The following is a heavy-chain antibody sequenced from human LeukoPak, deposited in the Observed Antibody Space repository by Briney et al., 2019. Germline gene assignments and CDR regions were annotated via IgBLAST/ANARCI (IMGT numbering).Heavy chain of an antibody. D-gene: IGHD4-17*01. Sequence: ASVKVSCKASGYTFTGYYMHWVRQAPGQGLEWMGWINPNSGGTNYAQKFQGRVTMTRDTSISTAYMELSRLRSDDTAVYYCARVVRDYGDSSRIDYWGQGTLVTVSS. V-gene: IGHV1-2*02. J-gene: IGHJ4*02. CDR1: GYTFTGYY. CDR3: ARVVRDYGDSSRIDY. CDR2: INPNSGGT.